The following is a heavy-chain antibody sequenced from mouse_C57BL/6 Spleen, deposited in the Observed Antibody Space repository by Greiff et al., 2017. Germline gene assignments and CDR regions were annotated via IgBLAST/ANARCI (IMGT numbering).Heavy chain of an antibody. Sequence: VQLQQSGPELVKPGASVKISCKASGYSFTSYYIHWVKQRPGQGLEWIGWIYPGSGNTKYNEKFKGKATLTADTSSSPAYMQLSSLTSEDSAVYYCARRGSSGYEFAYWGQGTLVTVSA. CDR3: ARRGSSGYEFAY. D-gene: IGHD3-2*02. CDR1: GYSFTSYY. CDR2: IYPGSGNT. V-gene: IGHV1-66*01. J-gene: IGHJ3*01.